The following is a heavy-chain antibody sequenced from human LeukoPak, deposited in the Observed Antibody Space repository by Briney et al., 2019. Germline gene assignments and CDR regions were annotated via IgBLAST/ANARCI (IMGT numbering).Heavy chain of an antibody. CDR1: GYTFTSYG. CDR2: IIPIFGTA. Sequence: ASVKVSCKASGYTFTSYGISCVRQAPGQGLEWLGGIIPIFGTANYAQRFQGRVTITTDESTSTAYMELSSLRSEDTAVYYCARGGYSGYALRGAFDIWGQGTMVTVSS. CDR3: ARGGYSGYALRGAFDI. J-gene: IGHJ3*02. V-gene: IGHV1-69*05. D-gene: IGHD5-12*01.